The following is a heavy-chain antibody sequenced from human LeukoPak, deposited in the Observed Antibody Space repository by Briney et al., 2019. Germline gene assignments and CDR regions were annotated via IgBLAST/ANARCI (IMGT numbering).Heavy chain of an antibody. J-gene: IGHJ4*02. CDR2: LQSDTGDT. D-gene: IGHD2-15*01. Sequence: GASVKVSCKGSGFIFTDYYLHWVRQAPGQGPEVMGWLQSDTGDTSYSQKFPGRVTMTRDTSITTADRELSRLRSDDAAVYYCARDGSSLMVEFDYWGQGTLVTVSS. CDR3: ARDGSSLMVEFDY. CDR1: GFIFTDYY. V-gene: IGHV1-2*02.